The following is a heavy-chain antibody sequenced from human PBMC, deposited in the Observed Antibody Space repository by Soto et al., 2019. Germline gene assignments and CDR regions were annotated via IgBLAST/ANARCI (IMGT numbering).Heavy chain of an antibody. CDR3: ARYRREAVAGYTLGN. CDR2: VYNSGST. V-gene: IGHV4-59*01. Sequence: SETLSLTCTVSGGSISSNYWTWIRQPPGKGLEWIGYVYNSGSTNYNPSLKSRVTISEDTSKSQFSLKVNSMTAADTAVYYCARYRREAVAGYTLGNWGQGILVTVSS. D-gene: IGHD6-13*01. J-gene: IGHJ4*02. CDR1: GGSISSNY.